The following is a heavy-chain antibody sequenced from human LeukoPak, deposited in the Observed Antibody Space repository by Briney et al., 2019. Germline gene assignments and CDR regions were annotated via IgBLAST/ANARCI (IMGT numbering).Heavy chain of an antibody. Sequence: HGESLKISCKGSGYSFTSYWITWVRQMPGKGLEWMGRIDPSGSYTNYSPSFQGHVTISADKSISTAYLQWSSLKALDTAMYYCARLGDGYNYYWGQGTLVTVSS. J-gene: IGHJ4*02. D-gene: IGHD5-24*01. V-gene: IGHV5-10-1*01. CDR3: ARLGDGYNYY. CDR2: IDPSGSYT. CDR1: GYSFTSYW.